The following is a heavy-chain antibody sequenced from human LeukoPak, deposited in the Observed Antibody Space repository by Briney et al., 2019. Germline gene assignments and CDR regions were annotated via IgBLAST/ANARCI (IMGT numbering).Heavy chain of an antibody. V-gene: IGHV4-61*02. CDR1: GGSVGSGTYY. D-gene: IGHD6-25*01. CDR3: VRGWLQSEQRLLQGFDY. CDR2: VYSSGSA. J-gene: IGHJ4*02. Sequence: SETLSLTCTVSGGSVGSGTYYWNWIRQPAGKGLEWIGRVYSSGSANYNPSLRSRLTLSVDMPKNKFSLKLKSVTAADTAVYYCVRGWLQSEQRLLQGFDYWGRGTLVTVAS.